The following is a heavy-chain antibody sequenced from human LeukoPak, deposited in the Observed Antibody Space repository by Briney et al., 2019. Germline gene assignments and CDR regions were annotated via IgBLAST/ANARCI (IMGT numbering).Heavy chain of an antibody. V-gene: IGHV1-24*01. CDR3: GRDPTYRNYFDS. CDR1: GYTLTELS. CDR2: FDPEDGET. Sequence: ASVKVSCKVSGYTLTELSMHWVRQAPGKGLEWMGGFDPEDGETIYAQKFQGRVTMTEDTSTDTAYMELSSLRSEDTAVYYCGRDPTYRNYFDSWGQGTLVTVSS. D-gene: IGHD1-1*01. J-gene: IGHJ4*02.